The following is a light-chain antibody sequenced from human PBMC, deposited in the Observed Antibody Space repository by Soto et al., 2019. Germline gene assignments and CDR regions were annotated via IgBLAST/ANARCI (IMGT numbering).Light chain of an antibody. J-gene: IGKJ4*01. V-gene: IGKV4-1*01. CDR2: WAS. CDR1: QSVLYSSNNKNY. CDR3: QQYFGTPLT. Sequence: DIVMTQSPDSLPVSLGERATINCKSSQSVLYSSNNKNYLAWYQQKPGQPPKLLIYWASTRESGVPDRFSGSGSGTDFTLTISSLQAEDVAVYYCQQYFGTPLTFGGGTKVDIK.